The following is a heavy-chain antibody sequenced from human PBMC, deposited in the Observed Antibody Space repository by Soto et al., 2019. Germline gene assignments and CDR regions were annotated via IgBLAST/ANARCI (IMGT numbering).Heavy chain of an antibody. CDR1: GGTFSRHA. Sequence: QVQLVQSGAEVRKPGSSVKVSCKASGGTFSRHAISWVRQAPGQGLEWLGGIIPIFGTANHAQKFQGRVTIIADESTSTVYMELSSRRSEDTGMYYCARGWGYDSNDYYYAYWGQGTLVIVSS. CDR3: ARGWGYDSNDYYYAY. CDR2: IIPIFGTA. D-gene: IGHD3-22*01. V-gene: IGHV1-69*01. J-gene: IGHJ4*02.